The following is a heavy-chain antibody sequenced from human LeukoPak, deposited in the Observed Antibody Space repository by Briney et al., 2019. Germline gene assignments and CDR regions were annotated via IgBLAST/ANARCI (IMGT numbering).Heavy chain of an antibody. CDR1: GFTFDDYG. CDR3: AHTDSDYDYVWGSYRQIKLDY. J-gene: IGHJ4*02. Sequence: GGSLRLSRAASGFTFDDYGMNWVRQAPGKGLEWVSAISGSGGSTHYADSAKGRFTISRDNSKNTLYLQMNSLRAEDTAVYYCAHTDSDYDYVWGSYRQIKLDYWGQGTLVTVSS. D-gene: IGHD3-16*02. V-gene: IGHV3-23*01. CDR2: ISGSGGST.